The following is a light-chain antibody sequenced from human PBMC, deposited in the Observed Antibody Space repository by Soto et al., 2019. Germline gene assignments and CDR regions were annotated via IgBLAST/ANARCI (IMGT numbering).Light chain of an antibody. V-gene: IGKV1-27*01. CDR2: AAS. CDR3: QKYNSAPRT. J-gene: IGKJ1*01. CDR1: QAISNY. Sequence: DIQMTQSPISLSASVGDRVTITCRASQAISNYLAWYQQKPGKVPKLLIYAASTLQSGVPSRFSGSGSGTDFTLTISSLQPEDVATYYCQKYNSAPRTFGQGTKVEIK.